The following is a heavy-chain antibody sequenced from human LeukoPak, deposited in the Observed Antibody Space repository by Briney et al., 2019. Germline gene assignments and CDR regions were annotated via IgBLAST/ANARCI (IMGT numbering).Heavy chain of an antibody. CDR2: IKQDGSEK. J-gene: IGHJ4*02. CDR1: GFTFSSYW. D-gene: IGHD3-22*01. CDR3: ARDRDYYDSSGYYAHYLDY. V-gene: IGHV3-7*04. Sequence: PGGSLRLSCAASGFTFSSYWMSWVRQTPGKGLKWVANIKQDGSEKYYVVSVTGRFTISRDNAKNSLYLQMNSLRAEDTAVYYCARDRDYYDSSGYYAHYLDYWGQGTLVTVSS.